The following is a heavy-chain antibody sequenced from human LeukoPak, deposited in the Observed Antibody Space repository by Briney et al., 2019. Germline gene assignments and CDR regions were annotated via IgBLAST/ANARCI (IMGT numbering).Heavy chain of an antibody. CDR1: GGSISSGDYY. V-gene: IGHV4-30-4*08. Sequence: SETLSLTCTVSGGSISSGDYYWSWIRQPPGKGLEWIGYIYYSGSTYYNPSLKSRVTISVDTSKNQFSLKLSSVTAADTAVYYCARRTYYYGSGSYSWFDPWGQGTLVTVTS. D-gene: IGHD3-10*01. CDR2: IYYSGST. CDR3: ARRTYYYGSGSYSWFDP. J-gene: IGHJ5*02.